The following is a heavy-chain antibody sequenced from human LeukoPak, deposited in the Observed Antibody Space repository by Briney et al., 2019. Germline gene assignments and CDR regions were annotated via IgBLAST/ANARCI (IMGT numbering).Heavy chain of an antibody. CDR2: ISSDGSVI. CDR1: GSTFSNYA. J-gene: IGHJ6*02. D-gene: IGHD6-6*01. CDR3: ARDGPEYSSTSGYHYGMDV. Sequence: PGGSLRLSCAASGSTFSNYAIHWVRQVPGRGLEWVALISSDGSVIYDADSVKGRFAISRDNSKNTLYLQINSLRPEDTAVYYCARDGPEYSSTSGYHYGMDVWGQGTTVTVSS. V-gene: IGHV3-30*01.